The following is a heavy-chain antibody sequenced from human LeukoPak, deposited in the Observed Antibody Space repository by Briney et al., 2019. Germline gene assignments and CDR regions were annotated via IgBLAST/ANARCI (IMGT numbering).Heavy chain of an antibody. Sequence: GGPLRLSCAASGFTFSSYWMSWVRQAPGEGLEWVANIKQDGSEKYYVDSVKGRFTISRDNAKNSLYLQMNSLRAEDTAVYYCARVGMTTVTAVNWFDPWGQGTLVTVSS. CDR1: GFTFSSYW. V-gene: IGHV3-7*03. CDR2: IKQDGSEK. D-gene: IGHD4-11*01. J-gene: IGHJ5*02. CDR3: ARVGMTTVTAVNWFDP.